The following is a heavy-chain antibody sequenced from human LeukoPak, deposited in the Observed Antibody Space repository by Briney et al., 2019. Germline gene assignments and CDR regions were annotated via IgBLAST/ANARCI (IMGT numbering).Heavy chain of an antibody. Sequence: PGGSLRLSCTASGFTSTIYGMTWVRQAPGKGLQWVATISGTGARTYYADSAKGRFTISRGSSKNTVDLQMNSLRAEDTAVYYCARSHSSDHPDLDYWGQGTLVTVSS. CDR1: GFTSTIYG. CDR3: ARSHSSDHPDLDY. V-gene: IGHV3-23*01. J-gene: IGHJ4*02. CDR2: ISGTGART. D-gene: IGHD3-22*01.